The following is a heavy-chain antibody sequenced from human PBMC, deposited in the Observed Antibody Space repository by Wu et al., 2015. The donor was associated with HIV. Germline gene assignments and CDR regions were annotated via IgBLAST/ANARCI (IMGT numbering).Heavy chain of an antibody. CDR1: GYTFTGYY. Sequence: QVQLVQSGAEVKKPGASVKVSCKASGYTFTGYYMHWVRQAPGQGLEWMGWINPNSGGTNYAQKFQGRVTITTDESTSTAYMELSSLRSEDTAVYYCARPDPYSGYDYPNGMDVWGQGTTVTVSS. J-gene: IGHJ6*02. CDR3: ARPDPYSGYDYPNGMDV. V-gene: IGHV1-2*02. CDR2: INPNSGGT. D-gene: IGHD5-12*01.